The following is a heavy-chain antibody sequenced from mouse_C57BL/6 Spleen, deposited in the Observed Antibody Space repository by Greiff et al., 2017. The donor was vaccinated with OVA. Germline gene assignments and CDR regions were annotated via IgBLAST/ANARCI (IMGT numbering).Heavy chain of an antibody. D-gene: IGHD3-1*01. J-gene: IGHJ4*01. CDR2: IWSGGST. V-gene: IGHV2-2*01. Sequence: QVQLKESGPGLVQPSQSLSITCTVSGFSLTSYGVHWVRQSPGQGLEWLGVIWSGGSTDYNAAFISRLSISTENSKSQFFLKMNSLQADDTAIYYCARIGGLYAMDYWGQGTSVTVSS. CDR3: ARIGGLYAMDY. CDR1: GFSLTSYG.